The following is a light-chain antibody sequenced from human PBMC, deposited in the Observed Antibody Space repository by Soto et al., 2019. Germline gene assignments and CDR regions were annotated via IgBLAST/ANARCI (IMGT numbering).Light chain of an antibody. V-gene: IGLV2-11*01. CDR1: SSDVGGYNY. Sequence: QSALTQPRSVSGSPGQSVTISCTGTSSDVGGYNYVSWYQQHPGKAPKLKIYDVSKRPSGVPDRFSGSKSGNTASLTISGLQAEDEADYYCCSYAGSYTQVFGTGTKVTVL. CDR3: CSYAGSYTQV. CDR2: DVS. J-gene: IGLJ1*01.